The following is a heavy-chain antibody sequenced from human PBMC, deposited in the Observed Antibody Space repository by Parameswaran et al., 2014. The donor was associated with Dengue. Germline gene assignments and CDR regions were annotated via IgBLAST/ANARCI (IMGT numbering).Heavy chain of an antibody. Sequence: WIRSPQEGLEWVSYISSSSSYTNYADSVKGRFTISRDNAKNSLYLQMNSLRAEDTAVYYCAREGKTGGIDYWGQGTLVTVSS. V-gene: IGHV3-11*05. J-gene: IGHJ4*02. CDR3: AREGKTGGIDY. CDR2: ISSSSSYT. D-gene: IGHD1-1*01.